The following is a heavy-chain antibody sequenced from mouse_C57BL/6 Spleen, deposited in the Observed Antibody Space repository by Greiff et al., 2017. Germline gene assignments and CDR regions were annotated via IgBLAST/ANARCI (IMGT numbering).Heavy chain of an antibody. CDR3: ARGDGSSSWFAY. Sequence: EVKLMESEGGLVQPGSSMKLSCSASGFTFSDYYMAWVRQVPEKVLEWVANINYDGSSTYYLDSLKSRFIISRDNAKNILYLQMSSLKSEDTATYYCARGDGSSSWFAYWGQGTLVTVSA. V-gene: IGHV5-16*01. D-gene: IGHD1-1*01. CDR1: GFTFSDYY. J-gene: IGHJ3*01. CDR2: INYDGSST.